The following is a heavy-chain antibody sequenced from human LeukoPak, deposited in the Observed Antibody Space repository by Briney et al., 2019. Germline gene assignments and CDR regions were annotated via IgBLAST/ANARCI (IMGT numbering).Heavy chain of an antibody. J-gene: IGHJ6*03. CDR2: IYYSGST. CDR1: GGSISSYY. CDR3: ARDRTTAMVTHDYYYYMDV. D-gene: IGHD5-18*01. Sequence: SETLSLTCTVSGGSISSYYWSWIRQPPGKGLEWIGYIYYSGSTYYNPSLKSRVTISVDTSKNQFSLKLSSVTAADTAVYYCARDRTTAMVTHDYYYYMDVWGKGTTVTVSS. V-gene: IGHV4-59*01.